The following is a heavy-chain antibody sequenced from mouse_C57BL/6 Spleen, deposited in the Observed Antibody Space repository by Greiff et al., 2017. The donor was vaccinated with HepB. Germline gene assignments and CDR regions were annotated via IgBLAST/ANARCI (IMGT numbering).Heavy chain of an antibody. D-gene: IGHD2-9*01. V-gene: IGHV7-3*01. Sequence: EVKVEESGGGLVQPGGSLSLSCAASGFTFTDYYMSWVRQPPGKALEWLGFIRNKANGYTTEYSASVKGRFTISRDNSQSILYLQMNALRAEDSATYYCARSDSSYGCDEAMDYWGQGTSVTVSS. CDR1: GFTFTDYY. CDR2: IRNKANGYTT. J-gene: IGHJ4*01. CDR3: ARSDSSYGCDEAMDY.